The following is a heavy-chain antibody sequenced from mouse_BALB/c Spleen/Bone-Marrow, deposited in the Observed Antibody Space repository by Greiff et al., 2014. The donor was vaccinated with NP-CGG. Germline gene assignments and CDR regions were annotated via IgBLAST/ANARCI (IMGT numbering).Heavy chain of an antibody. V-gene: IGHV5-17*02. CDR2: ISSGSSTI. CDR3: ARGAARSSWFDY. J-gene: IGHJ3*01. D-gene: IGHD3-1*01. CDR1: GFTFSSFG. Sequence: EVKLMESGGGLVQPGGSRKLSCAASGFTFSSFGMHWVRQAPEKGPEWVAYISSGSSTIYYEDTVKGRSTITRDNPKNTLFLQMTSLRSEDAAMYYCARGAARSSWFDYWGQGTLVTVSA.